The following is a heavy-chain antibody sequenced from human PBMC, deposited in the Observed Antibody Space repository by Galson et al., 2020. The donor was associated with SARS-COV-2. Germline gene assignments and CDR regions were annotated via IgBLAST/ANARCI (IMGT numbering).Heavy chain of an antibody. Sequence: ASVKVSCKASGGTVNPYALSWVRQAPGQGLEWVGGIIPIFGSTRYAQKFQGRVTITTDESTSTAYMELTGLRSEDTAVYYCARREINCGGDCTFDPWGQGTQVTVSS. V-gene: IGHV1-69*05. CDR2: IIPIFGST. D-gene: IGHD2-21*02. J-gene: IGHJ5*02. CDR1: GGTVNPYA. CDR3: ARREINCGGDCTFDP.